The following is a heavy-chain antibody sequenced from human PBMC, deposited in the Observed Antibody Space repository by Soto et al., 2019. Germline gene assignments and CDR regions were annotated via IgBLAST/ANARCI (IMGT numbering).Heavy chain of an antibody. CDR3: VKDESINWYSGHFRH. CDR2: INWNSGSI. V-gene: IGHV3-9*01. CDR1: GFTFDDYA. J-gene: IGHJ1*01. Sequence: PGGSLRLSCAASGFTFDDYAMHWVRQVPGKGLEWVSGINWNSGSIGYADSVKGRFAISRDNAKNSLHLQMNSLRAEDTAFYYCVKDESINWYSGHFRHWGPGTLVTVSS. D-gene: IGHD6-13*01.